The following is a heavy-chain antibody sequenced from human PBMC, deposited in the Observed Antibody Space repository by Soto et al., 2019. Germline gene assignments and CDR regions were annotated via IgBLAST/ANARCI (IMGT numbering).Heavy chain of an antibody. CDR3: ARAGYSSSSFWFDT. D-gene: IGHD6-6*01. Sequence: AASVKVSCKASGGTFSSYAISWVRQAPGQGLEWMGGIIPIFGTANYAQKFQGRVTITADESTSTAYMELSSLRSEDTAVYYCARAGYSSSSFWFDTWGQGTLVTVSS. J-gene: IGHJ5*02. CDR2: IIPIFGTA. V-gene: IGHV1-69*13. CDR1: GGTFSSYA.